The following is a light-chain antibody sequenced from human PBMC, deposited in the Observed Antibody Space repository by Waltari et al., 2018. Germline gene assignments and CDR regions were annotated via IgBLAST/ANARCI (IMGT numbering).Light chain of an antibody. CDR1: ALPKLY. V-gene: IGLV3-25*03. CDR3: QSADTDFANHVL. J-gene: IGLJ2*01. CDR2: KDT. Sequence: SYDLTQPPSVSVSPGQTARITCSGNALPKLYSYWYQQKPGQAPLLLIYKDTQRASGIPERFYGSTSGTTVTLTISGVQAEDAADYYCQSADTDFANHVLFGGGTQLTVL.